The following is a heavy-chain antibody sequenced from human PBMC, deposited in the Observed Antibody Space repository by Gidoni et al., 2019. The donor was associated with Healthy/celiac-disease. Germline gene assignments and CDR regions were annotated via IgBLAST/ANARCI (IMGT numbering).Heavy chain of an antibody. V-gene: IGHV3-21*01. CDR3: ASIPGVGTAFPHD. J-gene: IGHJ4*02. D-gene: IGHD6-19*01. Sequence: EVQLVESGGGLVKPGGSLRLSCAASGFTFSSYSMNWVRQAPGKGLEWVSSISSSSSYIYYADSVKGRFTISRDNAKNSLYLQMNSLRAEDTAVYYCASIPGVGTAFPHDWGQGTLVTVSS. CDR2: ISSSSSYI. CDR1: GFTFSSYS.